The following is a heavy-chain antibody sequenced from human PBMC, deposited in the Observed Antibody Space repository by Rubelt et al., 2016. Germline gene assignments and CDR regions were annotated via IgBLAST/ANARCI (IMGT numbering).Heavy chain of an antibody. CDR1: GFTFSSCA. V-gene: IGHV3-64D*06. CDR3: ARDRYSDYISDAFDI. D-gene: IGHD4-11*01. CDR2: VSSNGGST. Sequence: QLVESGGGLVQPGGSLRLSCSASGFTFSSCAMYWVRQAPGKGLEYVSGVSSNGGSTYYADSVKGRFTTSRDNSKNTLYLQMSSLRTEDTALYYCARDRYSDYISDAFDIWGQGTMVTVSS. J-gene: IGHJ3*02.